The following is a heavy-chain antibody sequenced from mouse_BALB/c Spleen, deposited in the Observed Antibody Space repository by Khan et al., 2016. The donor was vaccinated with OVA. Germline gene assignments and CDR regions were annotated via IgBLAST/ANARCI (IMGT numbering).Heavy chain of an antibody. V-gene: IGHV2-2*02. D-gene: IGHD2-4*01. J-gene: IGHJ3*01. CDR1: GFSLTNYS. Sequence: QVQLKQSGPGLVQPSQSLSITCTVSGFSLTNYSVHWVRQSPGKGLEWLGVIWSAGSTDYNAAFISRLTIRKDNSTSPVFIKMNSLQPNHTAIYYCSRRGYDYGRGALFAYWGQGTLVTVSA. CDR3: SRRGYDYGRGALFAY. CDR2: IWSAGST.